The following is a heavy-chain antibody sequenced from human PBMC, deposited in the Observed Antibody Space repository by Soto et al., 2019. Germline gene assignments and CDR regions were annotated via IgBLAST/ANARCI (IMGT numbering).Heavy chain of an antibody. V-gene: IGHV1-46*01. CDR1: GYTFTSYY. CDR3: ARVGCTNGVCYSLDAFDI. D-gene: IGHD2-8*01. Sequence: ASVKVSCKASGYTFTSYYMHWVRQAPGQGLEWMGIINPSGGSTSYAQKFQGRVTMTRDTSTSTVYMELSSLRSEDTAVYYCARVGCTNGVCYSLDAFDIWGQGTMVTDSS. CDR2: INPSGGST. J-gene: IGHJ3*02.